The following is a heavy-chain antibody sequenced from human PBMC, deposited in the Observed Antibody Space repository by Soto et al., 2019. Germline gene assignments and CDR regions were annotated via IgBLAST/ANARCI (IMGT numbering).Heavy chain of an antibody. J-gene: IGHJ5*02. V-gene: IGHV3-15*07. CDR2: IKSKTAGGTT. CDR3: ATDRSAYKLQLRYNWFDP. Sequence: EAQLVESGGGWVEPGGSLRLSCAASGFTLSTAWMHWVRQAPGRGLEWVGRIKSKTAGGTTDYAAPVRGRFSISRDDSKNMLYLDMNGLKTEDTAVYFCATDRSAYKLQLRYNWFDPWGQGTLVTVSS. CDR1: GFTLSTAW. D-gene: IGHD1-7*01.